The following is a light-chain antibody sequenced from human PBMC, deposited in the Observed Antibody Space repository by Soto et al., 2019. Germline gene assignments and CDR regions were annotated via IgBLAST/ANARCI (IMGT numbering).Light chain of an antibody. CDR3: QQRSNRIT. CDR1: KSVSSN. Sequence: ETVMTQSPATLSVFPGERAALSCRASKSVSSNLAWYQQKPGQAPRLLVYGASTRAAGVPARFSGSGSGTDFTLTISSLEPEDFAVYYCQQRSNRITFGQGTQLEIK. J-gene: IGKJ5*01. V-gene: IGKV3-15*01. CDR2: GAS.